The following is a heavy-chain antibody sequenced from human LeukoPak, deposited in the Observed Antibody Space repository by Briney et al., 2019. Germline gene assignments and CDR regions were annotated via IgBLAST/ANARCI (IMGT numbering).Heavy chain of an antibody. J-gene: IGHJ4*02. CDR3: ARDLTRGRIQLSWKAKRPYYFDY. CDR1: GYTFTSYD. Sequence: ASVKVSCKASGYTFTSYDINWVRQATGQGLEWMGWMNPNSGNTGYAQKFQGRVTMTRNTSISTAYMELSSLRSEDTAVCYCARDLTRGRIQLSWKAKRPYYFDYWGQGTLVTVSS. V-gene: IGHV1-8*01. D-gene: IGHD5-18*01. CDR2: MNPNSGNT.